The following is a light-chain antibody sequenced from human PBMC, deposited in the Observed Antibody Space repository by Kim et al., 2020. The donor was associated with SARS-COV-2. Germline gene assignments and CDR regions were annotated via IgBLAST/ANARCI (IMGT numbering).Light chain of an antibody. CDR2: DAS. CDR3: QQRSSWPLT. V-gene: IGKV3-11*01. J-gene: IGKJ4*01. Sequence: LSPAEKATPPCRAGQSGSSCFAWYYHKPGQAARRLIYDASNRAAGGPAGCSSGGSGTECTLTISSLEAEDFATYYCQQRSSWPLTFGGGTKVDIK. CDR1: QSGSSC.